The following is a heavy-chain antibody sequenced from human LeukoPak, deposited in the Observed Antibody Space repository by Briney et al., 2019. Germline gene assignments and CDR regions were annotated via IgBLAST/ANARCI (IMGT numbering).Heavy chain of an antibody. CDR3: ARGSPGY. Sequence: GGSLRLSCAASGFTFSNYEMNWVRQAPGKGLEWVSYITSSGNTIYYANSVKGRFTISRDNAKNSLYLQMNSLRAEDTAVYYCARGSPGYWGQGTLVTVSS. V-gene: IGHV3-48*03. CDR1: GFTFSNYE. CDR2: ITSSGNTI. J-gene: IGHJ4*02.